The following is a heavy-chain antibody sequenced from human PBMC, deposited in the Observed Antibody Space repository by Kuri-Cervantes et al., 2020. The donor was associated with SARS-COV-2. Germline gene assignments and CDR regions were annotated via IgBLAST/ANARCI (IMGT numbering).Heavy chain of an antibody. CDR1: GGSIGSSSYY. D-gene: IGHD2-15*01. Sequence: SETLSLTCTVSGGSIGSSSYYWGWIRQPPGKGLEWIGYIYYSGSTNYNPSLKSRVTISVDKSKNQFSLKLSSVTAADTAVYYCARATGGWPQYGMDVWGQGTTVTVSS. J-gene: IGHJ6*02. V-gene: IGHV4-61*05. CDR3: ARATGGWPQYGMDV. CDR2: IYYSGST.